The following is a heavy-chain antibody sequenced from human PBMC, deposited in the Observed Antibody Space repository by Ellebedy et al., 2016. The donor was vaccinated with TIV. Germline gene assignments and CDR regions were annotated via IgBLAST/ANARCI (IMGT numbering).Heavy chain of an antibody. CDR2: INPNGGRT. V-gene: IGHV1-46*01. CDR3: ARTQGEMATIYFGY. Sequence: AASVKVSCKASGYIFTSHYMHWVRQAPGQGLEWVGAINPNGGRTSYAQKFQARVTMTRDTSTSTVYMELSSLRSEDTAVYFCARTQGEMATIYFGYWGQGTPVTVSS. J-gene: IGHJ4*02. D-gene: IGHD5-24*01. CDR1: GYIFTSHY.